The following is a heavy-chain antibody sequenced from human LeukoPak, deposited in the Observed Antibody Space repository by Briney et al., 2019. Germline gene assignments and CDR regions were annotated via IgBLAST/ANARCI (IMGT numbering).Heavy chain of an antibody. CDR3: ARFFSGDILTGYGAFDI. CDR2: IYSGGGT. J-gene: IGHJ3*02. Sequence: GGSLRLSCAASGFTVSSNYMSWVRQAPWKGLEWVSVIYSGGGTYYADSVKGRFTISRDNSKNTLYLQMNSLRAEDTAVYYCARFFSGDILTGYGAFDIWGQGTMVTVSS. V-gene: IGHV3-66*01. CDR1: GFTVSSNY. D-gene: IGHD3-9*01.